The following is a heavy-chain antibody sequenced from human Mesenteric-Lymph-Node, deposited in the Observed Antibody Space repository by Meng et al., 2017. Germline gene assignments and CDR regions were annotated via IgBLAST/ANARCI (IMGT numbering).Heavy chain of an antibody. V-gene: IGHV1-3*01. D-gene: IGHD6-19*01. Sequence: QVHLVQSGAEVKKPGVPVKAFCKASGYTFTTYAMHWVRQAPGQRLEWMGWINAGNGNTRYSQKFQGRVSITRDTSASTAYMELSSLRSEDTAVYYCARCIAVAGNWFDPWGQGTLVTVSS. CDR2: INAGNGNT. J-gene: IGHJ5*02. CDR3: ARCIAVAGNWFDP. CDR1: GYTFTTYA.